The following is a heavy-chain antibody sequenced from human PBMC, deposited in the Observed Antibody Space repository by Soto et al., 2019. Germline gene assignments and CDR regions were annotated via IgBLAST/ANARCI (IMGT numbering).Heavy chain of an antibody. CDR2: ISAYNGNT. Sequence: ASVKVSCKASGYTFTSYGISWVRQAPGQGLEWMGWISAYNGNTNYAQKLQGRVTMTTDTSTSTAYMELRSLRSDDTAVYYCARELDVSSSLDFDYWGQGTLVTVSS. D-gene: IGHD6-6*01. CDR1: GYTFTSYG. V-gene: IGHV1-18*01. CDR3: ARELDVSSSLDFDY. J-gene: IGHJ4*02.